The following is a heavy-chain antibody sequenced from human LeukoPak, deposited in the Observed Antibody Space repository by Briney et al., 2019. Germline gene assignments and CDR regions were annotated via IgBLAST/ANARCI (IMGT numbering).Heavy chain of an antibody. V-gene: IGHV1-2*02. CDR3: AKDLSDPVMVIES. J-gene: IGHJ4*02. CDR2: INPNSGGT. CDR1: GYTFISYA. Sequence: ASVKVSCKASGYTFISYAMNWVRQAPGQGLEWMGWINPNSGGTNYAQKFQGRVTMTRDTSINTAYMELSRLRSDDTAVYYCAKDLSDPVMVIESWGQGTLVTVSS. D-gene: IGHD5-18*01.